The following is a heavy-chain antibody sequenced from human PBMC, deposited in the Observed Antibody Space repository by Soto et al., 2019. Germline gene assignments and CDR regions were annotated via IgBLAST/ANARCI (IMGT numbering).Heavy chain of an antibody. CDR3: TIPPLPREDFDY. V-gene: IGHV3-15*01. CDR1: GFTFSNAW. CDR2: IKSKTDGGTT. Sequence: GGSLRLSCAASGFTFSNAWMSWVRQAPGKGLEWVGRIKSKTDGGTTDYAAPVKGRFTISRDDSKNTLYRQMNSLKTEETAVYYCTIPPLPREDFDYWGQGTLVTVSS. J-gene: IGHJ4*02.